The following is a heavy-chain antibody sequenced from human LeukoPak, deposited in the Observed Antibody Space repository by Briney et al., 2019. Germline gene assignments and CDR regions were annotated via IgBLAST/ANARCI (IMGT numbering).Heavy chain of an antibody. Sequence: GGSLRLSCAASGFTFSSYGMHWVRQAPGKGLEWVAVIWYDGSNKYYADSVKGRFTISRDNSKNTLYLQMNSLRAEDTAVYYCAKGRIRYFDWLPPGDAFDIWGQGTMVTVSS. D-gene: IGHD3-9*01. CDR1: GFTFSSYG. V-gene: IGHV3-33*06. CDR2: IWYDGSNK. J-gene: IGHJ3*02. CDR3: AKGRIRYFDWLPPGDAFDI.